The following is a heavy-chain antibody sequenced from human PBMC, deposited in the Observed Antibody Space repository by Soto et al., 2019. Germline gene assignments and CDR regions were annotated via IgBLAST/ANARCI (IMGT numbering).Heavy chain of an antibody. CDR1: GGSIDSGGYY. CDR3: ARDVYGDYLGYFDS. CDR2: IYSSGKT. V-gene: IGHV4-31*11. J-gene: IGHJ4*02. Sequence: LSLTCAVSGGSIDSGGYYWSWIRQHPGKGLEWIGYIYSSGKTYYHPSLKSRLTISIDTSKNQFSLKLSSVTAADTAVYYCARDVYGDYLGYFDSWGQGILVTVSS. D-gene: IGHD4-17*01.